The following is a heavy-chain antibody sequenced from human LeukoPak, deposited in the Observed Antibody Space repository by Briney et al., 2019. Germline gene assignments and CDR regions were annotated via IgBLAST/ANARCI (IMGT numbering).Heavy chain of an antibody. D-gene: IGHD2-2*02. J-gene: IGHJ6*02. CDR2: IKQDGSEK. CDR3: AREHIVVVPAAIKGPHYYYYYGMDV. Sequence: GGSLRLSCAASGFTSSSYWMSWVRQAPGKGLEWVANIKQDGSEKYYVDSVKGRFTISRDNAKNSLYLQMDSLRAEDTAVYYCAREHIVVVPAAIKGPHYYYYYGMDVWGQGTTVTVSS. CDR1: GFTSSSYW. V-gene: IGHV3-7*01.